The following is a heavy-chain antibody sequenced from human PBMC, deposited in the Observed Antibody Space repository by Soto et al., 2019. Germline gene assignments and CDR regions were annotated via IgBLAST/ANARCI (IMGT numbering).Heavy chain of an antibody. D-gene: IGHD6-13*01. V-gene: IGHV3-21*01. J-gene: IGHJ4*02. Sequence: GGSLRLSCAASGFTFSSYSMNWVRQAPGKGLEWVSSISSSSSYIYYADSVKGRFTISRDNAKNSLYLQMNSLRAEDTAVYYCARVRYSSSWYNPPFDYWGQGTLVTVSS. CDR3: ARVRYSSSWYNPPFDY. CDR2: ISSSSSYI. CDR1: GFTFSSYS.